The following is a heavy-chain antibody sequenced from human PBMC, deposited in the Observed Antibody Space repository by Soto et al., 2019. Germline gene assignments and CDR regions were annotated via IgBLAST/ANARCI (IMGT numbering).Heavy chain of an antibody. V-gene: IGHV4-38-2*01. CDR2: VYHSGST. CDR1: GYSISSGYY. D-gene: IGHD6-6*01. J-gene: IGHJ4*02. Sequence: SETLSLTCGVSGYSISSGYYWGWIRQPPGKGLEWIGSVYHSGSTYYNPSLKSRVTISVDTSKNQFSLKLSSVTAADTAVFYCARAHISSEGYYFDYWGQGTLVTVSS. CDR3: ARAHISSEGYYFDY.